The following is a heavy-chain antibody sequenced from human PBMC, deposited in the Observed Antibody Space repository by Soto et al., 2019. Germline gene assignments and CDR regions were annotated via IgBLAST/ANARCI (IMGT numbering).Heavy chain of an antibody. CDR1: GFTFSSYG. D-gene: IGHD1-26*01. CDR2: ISYDGSNK. Sequence: QVQLVESGGGVVQPGRSPRLSCAASGFTFSSYGMHWVRQAPGKGLEWVAVISYDGSNKYYADSVKGRFTISRDNSKNTLYLQMNSLRAEDTAVYYCALNVGATSAEYFQHWGQGTLVTVSS. J-gene: IGHJ1*01. V-gene: IGHV3-30*03. CDR3: ALNVGATSAEYFQH.